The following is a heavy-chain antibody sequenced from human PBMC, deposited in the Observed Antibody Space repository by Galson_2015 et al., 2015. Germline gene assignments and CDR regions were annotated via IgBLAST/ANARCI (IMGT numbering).Heavy chain of an antibody. D-gene: IGHD3-9*01. CDR3: ALGGYDILTERPNWFDP. J-gene: IGHJ5*02. Sequence: SCKASGYSFTNYGISWVRQAPGQGLEWMGWISAYNGNTNYAQKFQGRVTMTTDTSTSTAYMELGSLRSDDTAVYYCALGGYDILTERPNWFDPWGQGTLVTVSS. CDR1: GYSFTNYG. CDR2: ISAYNGNT. V-gene: IGHV1-18*04.